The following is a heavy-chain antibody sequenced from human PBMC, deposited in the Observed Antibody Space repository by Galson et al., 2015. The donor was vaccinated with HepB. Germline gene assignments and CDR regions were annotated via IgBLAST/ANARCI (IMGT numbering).Heavy chain of an antibody. CDR2: IQEDGSEK. CDR1: GFTFNYHA. CDR3: ARVKRGEWYSFYYYGMDV. J-gene: IGHJ6*02. D-gene: IGHD3-10*01. Sequence: SLRLSCAASGFTFNYHAMNWVRQAPGKGLEWVANIQEDGSEKNYVDSVKGRFTIARDNAKNSLYLQMNSLRAEDTAVYYCARVKRGEWYSFYYYGMDVWGRGTTVTVSS. V-gene: IGHV3-7*05.